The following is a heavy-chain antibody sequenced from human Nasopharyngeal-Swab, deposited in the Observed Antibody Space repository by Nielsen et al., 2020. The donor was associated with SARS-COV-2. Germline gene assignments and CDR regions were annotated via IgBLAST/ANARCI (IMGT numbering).Heavy chain of an antibody. J-gene: IGHJ4*02. D-gene: IGHD3-10*01. V-gene: IGHV3-23*03. CDR1: GFTVSSNY. Sequence: GGSLRLSCAASGFTVSSNYMSWVRQAPGKGLEWVSVIYSGGSSTYYADSVKGRFTISRDNSKNTLYLQMNSLRAEDTAVYYCAKAGFGELWLDYWGQGTLVTVSS. CDR3: AKAGFGELWLDY. CDR2: IYSGGSST.